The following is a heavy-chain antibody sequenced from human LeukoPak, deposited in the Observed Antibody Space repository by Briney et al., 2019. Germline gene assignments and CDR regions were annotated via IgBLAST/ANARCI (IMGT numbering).Heavy chain of an antibody. D-gene: IGHD2-2*01. V-gene: IGHV1-69*05. CDR3: ARARSTVLNDAYDI. Sequence: SVKVSCKASGGSFRGHGISWVRQAPGQGPQWMGGIIPVFHTTNYAQDFQGRVTLIIDESTSMAYMELRSLRSDDTAVYFCARARSTVLNDAYDIWGQGTMVTVSS. CDR1: GGSFRGHG. CDR2: IIPVFHTT. J-gene: IGHJ3*02.